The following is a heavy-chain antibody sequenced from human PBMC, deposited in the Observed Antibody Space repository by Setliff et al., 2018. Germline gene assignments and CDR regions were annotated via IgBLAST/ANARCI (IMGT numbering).Heavy chain of an antibody. CDR3: AREETLGATLYYYGMDV. CDR2: MNPNSGNT. CDR1: GYTFTSYD. D-gene: IGHD1-26*01. Sequence: ASVKVSCKASGYTFTSYDINWVRQATGQGLEWMGWMNPNSGNTGYAQKSQGRVTMTRNTSISTAYMELSSLRSEDTAVYYCAREETLGATLYYYGMDVWGQGTTVTVS. V-gene: IGHV1-8*01. J-gene: IGHJ6*02.